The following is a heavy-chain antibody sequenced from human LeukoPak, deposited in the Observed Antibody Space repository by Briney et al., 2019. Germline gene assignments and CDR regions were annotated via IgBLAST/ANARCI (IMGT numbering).Heavy chain of an antibody. CDR2: ISYDGSNK. CDR1: GFTFSSYG. Sequence: GRSLRLSCAASGFTFSSYGMRWVRQAPGKGLEWVAVISYDGSNKYYADSVKGRFTISRDNSKNTLYLQMNSLRAEDTAVYYCAKDRRIAVAGHYYYGMDVWGQGTTVTVSS. J-gene: IGHJ6*02. CDR3: AKDRRIAVAGHYYYGMDV. V-gene: IGHV3-30*18. D-gene: IGHD6-19*01.